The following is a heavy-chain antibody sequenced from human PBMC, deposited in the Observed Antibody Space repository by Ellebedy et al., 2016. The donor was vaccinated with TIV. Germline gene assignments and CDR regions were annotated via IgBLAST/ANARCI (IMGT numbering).Heavy chain of an antibody. V-gene: IGHV2-26*01. D-gene: IGHD2-15*01. J-gene: IGHJ5*02. CDR3: ARSPLGCSGGSCYSSWFDP. CDR2: IFSNDEK. CDR1: GFSLSNARMG. Sequence: SGPTLVKPTETLTLTCTVSGFSLSNARMGVSWIRQPPGKALEWLAHIFSNDEKSYSTSLKSRLTISKDTSKSQVVLTMTNMDPVDTATYYYARSPLGCSGGSCYSSWFDPWGQGTLVTVSS.